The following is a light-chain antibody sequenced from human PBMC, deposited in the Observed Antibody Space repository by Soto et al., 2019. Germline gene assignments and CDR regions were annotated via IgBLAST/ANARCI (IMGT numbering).Light chain of an antibody. V-gene: IGLV2-14*03. CDR2: DVT. J-gene: IGLJ1*01. CDR1: SSDVGAYNY. Sequence: QSVLTQPASVSGSPGQSITISCTGTSSDVGAYNYVSWFQHHPGKAPKLMIYDVTNRPSGVSNRFSGSKSGNTASLTISGLHPEDEADYYCSSYTTTNTRYVFGTGTKLTVL. CDR3: SSYTTTNTRYV.